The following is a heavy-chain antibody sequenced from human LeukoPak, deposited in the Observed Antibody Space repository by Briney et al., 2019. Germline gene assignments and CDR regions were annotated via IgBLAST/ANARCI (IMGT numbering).Heavy chain of an antibody. CDR2: ISYDGRNK. CDR1: GITFSSYA. Sequence: GRSLRLSCAASGITFSSYAMHWVRQAPGKGLEWVAVISYDGRNKYYADSVKGRFTISRDISKNTLYLQMNSLRAEDTAVYYCVRGVSNYWGQGTLVTVSS. CDR3: VRGVSNY. J-gene: IGHJ4*02. D-gene: IGHD3-10*01. V-gene: IGHV3-30*04.